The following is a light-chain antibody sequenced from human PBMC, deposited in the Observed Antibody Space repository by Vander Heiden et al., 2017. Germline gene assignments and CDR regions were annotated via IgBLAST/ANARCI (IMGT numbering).Light chain of an antibody. CDR1: SSDVVSYNR. V-gene: IGLV2-18*02. Sequence: QSALTQPPSVSGSPGQSVTISCTGTSSDVVSYNRVSWYQQPPGTAPKLMIYEVSNRPSGVPDRFSGSKSGNTASLTISGLQAEDEADYYCSSYTSSSTVVFGGGTKLTVL. J-gene: IGLJ2*01. CDR3: SSYTSSSTVV. CDR2: EVS.